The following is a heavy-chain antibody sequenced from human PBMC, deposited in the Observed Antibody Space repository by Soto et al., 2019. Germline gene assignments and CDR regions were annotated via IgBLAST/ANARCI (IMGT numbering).Heavy chain of an antibody. CDR1: GGTFSSYA. CDR2: IIPIFGTA. CDR3: ARTPSPLTGTTYYYYYGMDV. D-gene: IGHD1-7*01. Sequence: QVQLVQSGAEVKKPGSSVKVSCKASGGTFSSYAISWVRQAPGQGLEWMGGIIPIFGTANYAQKFQGRVTITADESXXNXYXXLSSLRSEDTAVYYCARTPSPLTGTTYYYYYGMDVWGQGTTVTVSS. V-gene: IGHV1-69*12. J-gene: IGHJ6*02.